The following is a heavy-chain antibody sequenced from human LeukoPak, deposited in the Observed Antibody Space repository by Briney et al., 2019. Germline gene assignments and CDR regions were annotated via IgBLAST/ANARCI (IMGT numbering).Heavy chain of an antibody. J-gene: IGHJ4*02. CDR2: ISYDASNK. CDR3: ARDLMTTVNHFDY. CDR1: GFTFRSYA. V-gene: IGHV3-30*04. D-gene: IGHD4-17*01. Sequence: GGSLRLSCAASGFTFRSYAMHWVRQAPGKGLEWVALISYDASNKYYADSVKGRFTISRDNSKNTLYLQMNSLRAEDTAVYYCARDLMTTVNHFDYWGQGTLVTVSS.